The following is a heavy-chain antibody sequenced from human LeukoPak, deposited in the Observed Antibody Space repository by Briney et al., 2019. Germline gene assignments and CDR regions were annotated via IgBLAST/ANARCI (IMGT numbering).Heavy chain of an antibody. Sequence: ASVKVSCKASGYTFTSYYMHWVRQAPGQGLEWMGGIIPIFGTANYAQKFQGRVTITADESTSTAYMELSSLRSEDTAVYYCARPFSGPGAFDIWGQGTMVTVSS. D-gene: IGHD6-19*01. CDR1: GYTFTSYY. J-gene: IGHJ3*02. CDR2: IIPIFGTA. V-gene: IGHV1-69*13. CDR3: ARPFSGPGAFDI.